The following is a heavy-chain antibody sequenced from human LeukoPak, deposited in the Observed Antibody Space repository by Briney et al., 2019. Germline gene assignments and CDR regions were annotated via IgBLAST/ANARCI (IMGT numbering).Heavy chain of an antibody. V-gene: IGHV1-18*01. Sequence: ASVKVSCKASGYTFTSYGISWVRQASGQGLEWMGWISAYNGNTNYAQKLQGRVTMTTDTSTSTAYMELRSLRSDDTAVYYCARDRYYDFWSGTNAIFDYWGQGTLVTVSS. D-gene: IGHD3-3*01. CDR2: ISAYNGNT. CDR1: GYTFTSYG. CDR3: ARDRYYDFWSGTNAIFDY. J-gene: IGHJ4*02.